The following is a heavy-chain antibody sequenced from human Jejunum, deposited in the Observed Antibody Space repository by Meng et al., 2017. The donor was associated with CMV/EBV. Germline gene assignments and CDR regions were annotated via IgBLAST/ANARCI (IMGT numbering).Heavy chain of an antibody. Sequence: PYAGSGFTFSGYAMSWVRQAPGKGPEWVSFIFGSGSSTYCADSVKGRFTISKDDSKNTLYLQMNSLRVEDTAVYYCTRESGYLIWGQGTTVTVSS. J-gene: IGHJ6*02. CDR1: GFTFSGYA. CDR3: TRESGYLI. D-gene: IGHD5-12*01. V-gene: IGHV3-23*03. CDR2: IFGSGSST.